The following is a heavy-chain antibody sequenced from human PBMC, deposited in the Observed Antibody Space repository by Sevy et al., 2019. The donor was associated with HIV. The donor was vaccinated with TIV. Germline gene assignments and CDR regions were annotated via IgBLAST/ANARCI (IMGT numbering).Heavy chain of an antibody. D-gene: IGHD3-22*01. CDR2: ISSSSSYI. CDR3: ARVEYYYDSSGSYEY. J-gene: IGHJ4*02. CDR1: GFTFSSYS. V-gene: IGHV3-21*01. Sequence: WGSLRLSCAASGFTFSSYSMNWVRQAPGKGLEWVSSISSSSSYIYYADSVKGRFTISRDNAKNSLYLQMNSLRAEDTAVYYCARVEYYYDSSGSYEYWGQGTLVTVSS.